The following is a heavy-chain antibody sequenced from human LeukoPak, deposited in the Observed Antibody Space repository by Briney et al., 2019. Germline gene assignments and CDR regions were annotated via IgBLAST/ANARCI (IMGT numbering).Heavy chain of an antibody. CDR2: IYYSGST. Sequence: PSETLSLTCTVSGGSISSSSYYWGWIRQPPGKGLEWIGSIYYSGSTYYNPSLKSRVTISVDTSKNQFSLKLSSVTAADTAVYYCARSFHFDYWGQGTLVTVSS. V-gene: IGHV4-39*01. J-gene: IGHJ4*02. CDR3: ARSFHFDY. D-gene: IGHD6-13*01. CDR1: GGSISSSSYY.